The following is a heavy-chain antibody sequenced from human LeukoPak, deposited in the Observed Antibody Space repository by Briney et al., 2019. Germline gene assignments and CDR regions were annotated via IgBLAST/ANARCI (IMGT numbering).Heavy chain of an antibody. V-gene: IGHV1-46*01. CDR2: INPSDGST. J-gene: IGHJ6*02. CDR3: ARAGRGGGYYYYYAMDV. Sequence: GASVKVSCKSSGYPSTTYYIHWVRQAPGQGLEWMGVINPSDGSTTYAQKFRGRVTMTRDTSASTVYVYLSSLRPGDTAVYYCARAGRGGGYYYYYAMDVWGQGTTVTVSS. CDR1: GYPSTTYY. D-gene: IGHD5-12*01.